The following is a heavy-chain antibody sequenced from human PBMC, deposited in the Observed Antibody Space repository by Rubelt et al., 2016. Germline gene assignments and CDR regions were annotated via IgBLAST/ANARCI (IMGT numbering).Heavy chain of an antibody. D-gene: IGHD3-10*01. CDR1: GYTFTGYY. Sequence: QVQLVQSGAEVKKPGASVKVSCKASGYTFTGYYMHWVRQAPGQGLEWMGRINPNSGGTNFGQKFQGRVTMSSDNSISTAYMELSRLGSDDTAVYYCARDFHYYGSGTPERWGQGTLVTVSS. CDR3: ARDFHYYGSGTPER. V-gene: IGHV1-2*06. J-gene: IGHJ4*02. CDR2: INPNSGGT.